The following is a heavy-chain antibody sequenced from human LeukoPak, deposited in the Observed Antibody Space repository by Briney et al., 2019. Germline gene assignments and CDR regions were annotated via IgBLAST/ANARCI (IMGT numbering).Heavy chain of an antibody. CDR2: IYYRGST. D-gene: IGHD3-10*01. J-gene: IGHJ3*02. CDR1: GGSISISDYY. CDR3: ARDRYTMVRGVITDASDI. V-gene: IGHV4-39*07. Sequence: SSETLSLTCTVSGGSISISDYYWGWIRQPLGKGLEWIGTIYYRGSTYYNPSLKSRVTISVDTSKNQFSLKLSSVTAADTAVYYCARDRYTMVRGVITDASDIWGQGTMVTVSS.